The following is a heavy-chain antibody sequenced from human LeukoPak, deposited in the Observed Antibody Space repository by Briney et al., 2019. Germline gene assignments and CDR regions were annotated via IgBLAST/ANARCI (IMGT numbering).Heavy chain of an antibody. CDR2: IKQDESER. CDR3: ARDHYYDSSGYTPAGDAFDI. V-gene: IGHV3-7*01. D-gene: IGHD3-22*01. J-gene: IGHJ3*02. Sequence: GGSLRLSCEGSGFSFSSYWMTWVRQSPGKGPEWVANIKQDESERYTVDSVKGRFTISRDNAKNSLYLQMNSPRVEDTAVYYCARDHYYDSSGYTPAGDAFDIWGQGTMVTVSS. CDR1: GFSFSSYW.